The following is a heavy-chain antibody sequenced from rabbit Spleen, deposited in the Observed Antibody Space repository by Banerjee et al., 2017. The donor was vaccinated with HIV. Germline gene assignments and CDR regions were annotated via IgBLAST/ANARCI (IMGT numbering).Heavy chain of an antibody. V-gene: IGHV1S45*01. Sequence: QEQLVESGGGLVKPGASLTLTCTASGFSFSSSDYMCWVRQAPGKGLEWIACIYPGSSGSTYYATWAKGRFTISKTSSTTVTLQMTSLTAADTATYFCARDTGTSFSTYGMDLWGQGTLVTVS. J-gene: IGHJ6*01. CDR3: ARDTGTSFSTYGMDL. CDR2: IYPGSSGST. D-gene: IGHD7-1*01. CDR1: GFSFSSSDY.